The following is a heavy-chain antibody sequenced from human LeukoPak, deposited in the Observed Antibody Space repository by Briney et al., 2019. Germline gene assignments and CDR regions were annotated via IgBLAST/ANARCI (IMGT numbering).Heavy chain of an antibody. J-gene: IGHJ4*02. D-gene: IGHD1-1*01. CDR3: AREGHKNWKIDY. V-gene: IGHV3-33*01. CDR2: IWYDGGNI. CDR1: GFTFSSYG. Sequence: GGSLRLSCAASGFTFSSYGMHWVRQAPGKGLEWVAIIWYDGGNIDYTDSVKGRFTVSRDNSKNTLYLQMNSLRAEDTAVYYCAREGHKNWKIDYWGQGTLVTVSS.